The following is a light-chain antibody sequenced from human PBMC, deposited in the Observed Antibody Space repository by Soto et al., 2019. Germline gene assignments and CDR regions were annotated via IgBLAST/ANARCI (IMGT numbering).Light chain of an antibody. CDR1: QSVISNY. V-gene: IGKV3-20*01. J-gene: IGKJ4*01. Sequence: VLTQSPGTLSLSPGESATLSCRASQSVISNYLTWYQQKHGQAPRLLIYAASTRATGVPDRFRGSGSGTEFTLTSSRLESYDCAVYYCQQYGTSRRFGGGTKVEIK. CDR2: AAS. CDR3: QQYGTSRR.